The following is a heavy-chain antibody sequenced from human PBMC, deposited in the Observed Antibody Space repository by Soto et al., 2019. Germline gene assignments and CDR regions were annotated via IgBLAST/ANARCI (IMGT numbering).Heavy chain of an antibody. J-gene: IGHJ6*02. V-gene: IGHV1-2*04. CDR1: GYTFTGYY. Sequence: ASVKVSCKASGYTFTGYYMHWVRQAPGQGLEWMGWINPNSGGTNYAQKFQGWVTMTRDTSISTAYMELSRLRSDDTAVYYCARVNIAAPYYYYGMDVWGQGTT. CDR3: ARVNIAAPYYYYGMDV. CDR2: INPNSGGT. D-gene: IGHD2-15*01.